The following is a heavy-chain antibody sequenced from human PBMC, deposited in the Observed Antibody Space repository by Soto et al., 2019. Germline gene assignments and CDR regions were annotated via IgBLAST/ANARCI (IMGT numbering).Heavy chain of an antibody. D-gene: IGHD2-2*02. Sequence: VQLVESGGGLVKPGGSLRLSCAASGFTFSDYYMSWIRQAPGKGLEWVSYISSSSSYSNYADSVKGRFTISRDNAKNSLYLQMNSLRAEDTAVYYCASGLYPPNGALAYWGQGTLVAVSS. J-gene: IGHJ4*02. CDR1: GFTFSDYY. CDR2: ISSSSSYS. CDR3: ASGLYPPNGALAY. V-gene: IGHV3-11*06.